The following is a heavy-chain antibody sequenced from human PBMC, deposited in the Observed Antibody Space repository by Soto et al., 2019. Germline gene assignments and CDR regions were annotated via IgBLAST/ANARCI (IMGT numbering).Heavy chain of an antibody. CDR1: GDSVSSNSAA. V-gene: IGHV6-1*01. J-gene: IGHJ6*02. D-gene: IGHD2-2*02. Sequence: SQTLSLTCAISGDSVSSNSAAWNWIRQSPSRGLEWLGRTYYRSKWYNDYAVSVKSRITINPDTSKNQFSLQLNSVTPEDTAVYYCARANIVVPAAIQGFYYYGMDVWGQGTTVTVS. CDR2: TYYRSKWYN. CDR3: ARANIVVPAAIQGFYYYGMDV.